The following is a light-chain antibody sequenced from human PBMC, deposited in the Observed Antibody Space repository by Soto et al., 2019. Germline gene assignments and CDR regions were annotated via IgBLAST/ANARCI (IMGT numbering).Light chain of an antibody. CDR2: EVS. J-gene: IGLJ1*01. V-gene: IGLV2-8*01. CDR3: SSYAGSNNFGV. CDR1: SSDVGGYNY. Sequence: QSVLTQPPSASGSPGQSVTISCTGTSSDVGGYNYVSWYQQHPGKAPKLIIYEVSKRPSGVPDRFSGSKSGNTASLTVSGLQAEDEADYYCSSYAGSNNFGVFGTGTKLTVL.